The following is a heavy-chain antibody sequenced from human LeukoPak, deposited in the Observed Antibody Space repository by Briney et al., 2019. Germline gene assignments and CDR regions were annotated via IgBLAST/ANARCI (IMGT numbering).Heavy chain of an antibody. J-gene: IGHJ3*02. V-gene: IGHV4-34*01. CDR1: GGSFSGYY. Sequence: SETLSLTCAVSGGSFSGYYWSWIRQPPGKGLEWIGEINHSGSTNYNPSLKSRVTISVDTSKNQFSLKLSSVTAADTAVYYCARDSSSWEYNDAFDIWGQGTMVTVSS. CDR2: INHSGST. D-gene: IGHD6-13*01. CDR3: ARDSSSWEYNDAFDI.